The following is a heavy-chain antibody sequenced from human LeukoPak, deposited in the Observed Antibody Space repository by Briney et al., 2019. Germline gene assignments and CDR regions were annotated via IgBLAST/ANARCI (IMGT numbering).Heavy chain of an antibody. CDR1: GGTFSSYA. D-gene: IGHD4-23*01. CDR2: IIPIFGTA. V-gene: IGHV1-69*05. J-gene: IGHJ6*03. Sequence: SVKVSRKASGGTFSSYAISWVRQAPGQGLEWMGGIIPIFGTANYAQKFQGRVTITTDESTSTAYMELSSLRSEDTAVYYCASTTVVTSYYYYMDVWGKGTTVTVSS. CDR3: ASTTVVTSYYYYMDV.